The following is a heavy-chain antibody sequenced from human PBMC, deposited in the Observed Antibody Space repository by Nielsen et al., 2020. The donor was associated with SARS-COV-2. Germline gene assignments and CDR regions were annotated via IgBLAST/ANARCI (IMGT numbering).Heavy chain of an antibody. J-gene: IGHJ3*02. CDR2: IFSNDEK. CDR3: ARIHNRTGKDAFDI. CDR1: GFSLSNARMG. D-gene: IGHD1-14*01. Sequence: SGPTLVKPTETLTLTCTVSGFSLSNARMGVSWIRQPPGKALEWLAHIFSNDEKSYSTSLKSRLTTSKDTSKSQVVLTMTNMDPVDTATYYCARIHNRTGKDAFDIWGQGTMVTVSS. V-gene: IGHV2-26*01.